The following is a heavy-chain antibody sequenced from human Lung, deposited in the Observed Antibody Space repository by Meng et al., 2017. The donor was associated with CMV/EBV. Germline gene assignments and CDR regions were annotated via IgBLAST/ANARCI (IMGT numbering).Heavy chain of an antibody. D-gene: IGHD4-23*01. Sequence: GESLKIXCAASGFTFSDYEMYWVRQAPGKGLEWISYIGGSGASKYYAESVKGRFTMSRDNVDDSLYLQMNSLSPDDTATYYCARGKRKGGNFPFFHYDMDVWGQGTTVTVSS. J-gene: IGHJ6*02. CDR1: GFTFSDYE. CDR2: IGGSGASK. CDR3: ARGKRKGGNFPFFHYDMDV. V-gene: IGHV3-48*03.